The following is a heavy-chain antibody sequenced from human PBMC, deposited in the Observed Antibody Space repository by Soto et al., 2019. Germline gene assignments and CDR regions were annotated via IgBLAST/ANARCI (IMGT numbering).Heavy chain of an antibody. CDR1: GGTFSSYA. CDR3: ALQLEYCSSTSCYPLYYYYGMDV. D-gene: IGHD2-2*01. CDR2: IIPIFGTA. J-gene: IGHJ6*02. Sequence: QVQLVQSGAEVKKPGSSVKVSCKASGGTFSSYAISWVRQAPGQGLEWMGGIIPIFGTANYAQKFQGRVTITADESTSTGYMELSSLRSEHTAVYYCALQLEYCSSTSCYPLYYYYGMDVWGQGTTVTVSS. V-gene: IGHV1-69*01.